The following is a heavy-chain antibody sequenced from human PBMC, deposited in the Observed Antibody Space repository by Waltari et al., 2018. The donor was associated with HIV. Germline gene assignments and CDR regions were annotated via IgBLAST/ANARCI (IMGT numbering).Heavy chain of an antibody. V-gene: IGHV1-18*01. CDR1: GYTFTSYG. CDR2: YSAYNGNT. J-gene: IGHJ5*02. D-gene: IGHD2-2*01. Sequence: QAQLAQSGAEVKKPGASVKVSCKASGYTFTSYGISWVRQAPGQGLEWLGWYSAYNGNTNYAQKRQGRFTMTTDTATSTAYMELRSLRSDDAAVYYCARVGCSSASCYSGWFDPWGQGTLVTVSS. CDR3: ARVGCSSASCYSGWFDP.